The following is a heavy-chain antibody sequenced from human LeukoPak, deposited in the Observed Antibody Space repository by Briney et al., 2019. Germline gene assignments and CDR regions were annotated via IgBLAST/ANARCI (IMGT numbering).Heavy chain of an antibody. V-gene: IGHV3-7*03. CDR3: ARNNGMDV. J-gene: IGHJ6*02. Sequence: QPGGSLRLSCAASVFALSSHWMTWVRQVPGRGPEWVANVNRDGSETYYLDSVKGRFTITKDNAKNSLYLQMNSLRAEDTALYHCARNNGMDVWGQGTTVIVSS. CDR1: VFALSSHW. CDR2: VNRDGSET.